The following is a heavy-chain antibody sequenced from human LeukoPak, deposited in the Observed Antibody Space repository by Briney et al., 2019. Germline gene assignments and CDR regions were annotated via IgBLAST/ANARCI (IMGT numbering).Heavy chain of an antibody. CDR2: IYHSGST. CDR3: ARHEAYSGSYYHHFDY. CDR1: GGSISSGGYY. Sequence: PSETLSLTRTVSGGSISSGGYYWSWIRQPPGKGLEWIGYIYHSGSTYYNPSLKSRVTISVDTSKNQFSLKLSSVTAADTAVYYCARHEAYSGSYYHHFDYWGQGTLVTVSS. J-gene: IGHJ4*02. V-gene: IGHV4-30-2*01. D-gene: IGHD1-26*01.